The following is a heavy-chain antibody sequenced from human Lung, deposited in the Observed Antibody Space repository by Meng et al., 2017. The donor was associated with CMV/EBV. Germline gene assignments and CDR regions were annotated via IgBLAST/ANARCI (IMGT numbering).Heavy chain of an antibody. CDR3: ARDLDNGYGMDG. J-gene: IGHJ6*02. D-gene: IGHD1-14*01. CDR2: IYHSGST. V-gene: IGHV4-61*01. CDR1: GGSVSSVSYY. Sequence: SXPXSLXCTVSGGSVSSVSYYWSWIRQPPGKGLEWIGYIYHSGSTNYNPALKSRVTISVDTSKNQFPLKLSSVTAADTAVYYCARDLDNGYGMDGWGQGTTVTVSS.